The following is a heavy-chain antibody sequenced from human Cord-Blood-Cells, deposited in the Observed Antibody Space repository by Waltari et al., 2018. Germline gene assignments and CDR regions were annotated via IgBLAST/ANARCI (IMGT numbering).Heavy chain of an antibody. V-gene: IGHV3-21*01. CDR2: ISSSSSYI. D-gene: IGHD1-26*01. J-gene: IGHJ4*02. CDR3: ATKQSGSYYY. Sequence: EVQLVESGGGLVKLGGSLRLSCAASGFTSRRYSMNWVRQFPGKGLECVSSISSSSSYIYYADSVKGQFTISRDNAKNSLYLQMNSLRAEDTAVYYCATKQSGSYYYWGQGTLVTVSS. CDR1: GFTSRRYS.